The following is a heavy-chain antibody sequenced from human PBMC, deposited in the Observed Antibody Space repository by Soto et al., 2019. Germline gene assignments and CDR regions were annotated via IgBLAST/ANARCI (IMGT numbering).Heavy chain of an antibody. V-gene: IGHV2-5*02. CDR2: IYWDDDK. CDR1: GFSLTTSGVG. Sequence: QITLKESGPTVVKPTETLTLTCTFSGFSLTTSGVGVGWVRQSPGKAPEWLALIYWDDDKRYSTSLNIRRIIPKDTSKNQVVLTMANVDPADTATYYCAHRVLRTVFGLVTTTAIYFDFWGPGTPVVVSS. J-gene: IGHJ4*02. CDR3: AHRVLRTVFGLVTTTAIYFDF. D-gene: IGHD3-3*01.